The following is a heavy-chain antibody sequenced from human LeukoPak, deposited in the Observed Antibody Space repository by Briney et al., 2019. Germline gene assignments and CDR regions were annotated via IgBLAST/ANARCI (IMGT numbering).Heavy chain of an antibody. J-gene: IGHJ3*02. CDR1: GGSISSSSYY. V-gene: IGHV4-39*01. CDR3: VRGGQGDGHSADEAFDI. Sequence: PSETLSLTCTVSGGSISSSSYYWGWIRQPPGKGLEWIGSIYYSGSTYYNPSLKSRVTISVDTSKNQFSLQLSSVTPEDTALYYCVRGGQGDGHSADEAFDIWGQGTMVTVS. D-gene: IGHD5-18*01. CDR2: IYYSGST.